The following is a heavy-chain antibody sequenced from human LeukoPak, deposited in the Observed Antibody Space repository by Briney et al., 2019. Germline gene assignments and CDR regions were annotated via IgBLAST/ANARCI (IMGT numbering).Heavy chain of an antibody. CDR1: GYTFTSYD. V-gene: IGHV1-8*01. CDR2: MNPNSGNT. J-gene: IGHJ6*02. D-gene: IGHD2-15*01. CDR3: ARGYCSGGSCYGMDV. Sequence: VASVKVSCKASGYTFTSYDINWVRQAPGQGLEWMGWMNPNSGNTGYAQEFQGRVTMTRNTSISTAYMELSSLRSEDTAVYYCARGYCSGGSCYGMDVWGQGTTVTVSS.